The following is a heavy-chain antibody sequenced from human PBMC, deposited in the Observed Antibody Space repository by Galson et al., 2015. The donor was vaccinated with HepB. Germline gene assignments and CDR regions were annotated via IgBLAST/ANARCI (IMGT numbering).Heavy chain of an antibody. J-gene: IGHJ4*02. V-gene: IGHV1-2*06. Sequence: SVKVSCKASGYTFTGYHMHWVRQAPGQGLEWMGRINPNSGGTNYAQKFQGRVTMTRDTSISTAYMELSRLRSDDTAVYYCARDLRGYKVPAATVPLVGYWGQGTLVTVSS. CDR3: ARDLRGYKVPAATVPLVGY. CDR2: INPNSGGT. D-gene: IGHD2-2*01. CDR1: GYTFTGYH.